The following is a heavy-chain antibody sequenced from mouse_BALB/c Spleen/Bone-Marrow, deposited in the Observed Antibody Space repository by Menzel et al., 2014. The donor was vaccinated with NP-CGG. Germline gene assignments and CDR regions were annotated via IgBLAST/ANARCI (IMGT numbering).Heavy chain of an antibody. CDR3: ARRGGTTAPFAY. J-gene: IGHJ3*01. V-gene: IGHV2-2*02. CDR2: IWSGGST. D-gene: IGHD1-2*01. CDR1: GFSSTNYG. Sequence: VQLQQSGPGLVQPSQSLSITCTVSGFSSTNYGVHWVRRSPGKGLEWLGVIWSGGSTDYNAAFISRLIISKDNSKSQVFFKMNSLHANDTAIYYCARRGGTTAPFAYWGQGTLVTVSA.